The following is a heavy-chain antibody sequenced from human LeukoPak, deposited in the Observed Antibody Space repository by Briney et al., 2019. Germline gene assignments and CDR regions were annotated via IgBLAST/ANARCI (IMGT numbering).Heavy chain of an antibody. J-gene: IGHJ5*01. Sequence: PGGSLRLSCAASGFTFSSYWMHWVRQAPGKGLGWVASMCGTAGCTFYPDSVKGRFTISRDNSKNVLYLRMNSLTAEDTAIYYCAKDRPNFHENSGHYYRRDGDSWGQGTLVTVSS. CDR1: GFTFSSYW. CDR3: AKDRPNFHENSGHYYRRDGDS. D-gene: IGHD3-22*01. CDR2: MCGTAGCT. V-gene: IGHV3-23*01.